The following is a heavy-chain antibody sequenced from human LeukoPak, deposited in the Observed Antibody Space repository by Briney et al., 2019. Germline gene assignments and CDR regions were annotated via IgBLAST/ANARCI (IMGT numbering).Heavy chain of an antibody. J-gene: IGHJ3*02. Sequence: GGSLRLSCAASGFTFSSYSMNWVRQAPGKGLEWVSYISSSSSTIYYADSVKGRFTISRDNAKNSLYLQMNSLRDEDTAVYYCAKAGTSSGYSAFDIWGQGTMVTVSS. V-gene: IGHV3-48*02. CDR1: GFTFSSYS. CDR2: ISSSSSTI. CDR3: AKAGTSSGYSAFDI. D-gene: IGHD3-22*01.